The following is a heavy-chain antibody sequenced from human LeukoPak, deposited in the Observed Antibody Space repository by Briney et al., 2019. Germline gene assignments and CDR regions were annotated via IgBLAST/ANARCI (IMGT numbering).Heavy chain of an antibody. D-gene: IGHD3-22*01. J-gene: IGHJ1*01. CDR2: IYTSGST. CDR1: GGSISSGSYY. Sequence: SETLSLTCTVSGGSISSGSYYWSWIRQPAGKGLEWIGRIYTSGSTNYNPSLKSRVSISVDTSKNQFSLKLSSVTAADTAIYYCARSSGYYFEYFHHWGQGTLVTVSS. V-gene: IGHV4-61*02. CDR3: ARSSGYYFEYFHH.